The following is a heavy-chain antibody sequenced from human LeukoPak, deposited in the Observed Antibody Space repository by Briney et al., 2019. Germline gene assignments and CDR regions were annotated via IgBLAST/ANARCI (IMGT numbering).Heavy chain of an antibody. CDR1: GFTFSRYG. V-gene: IGHV3-21*01. CDR3: ARDSRSGDFFDY. D-gene: IGHD3-10*01. CDR2: ISSSSSYI. J-gene: IGHJ4*02. Sequence: GGSLRLSCAASGFTFSRYGMHWVRQAPGKGLVWVSSISSSSSYIYYADSVKGRFTISRDNARNSLFLQMNSLRAEDTAIYYCARDSRSGDFFDYWGQGTLVTVSS.